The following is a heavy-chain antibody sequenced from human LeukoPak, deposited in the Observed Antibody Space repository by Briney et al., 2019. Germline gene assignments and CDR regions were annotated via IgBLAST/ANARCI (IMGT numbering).Heavy chain of an antibody. CDR3: AREPPRYSSSLAFDI. CDR2: INPNSGGT. D-gene: IGHD3-22*01. Sequence: VASVKVSCKASGYTFTGYYMHWVRQAPGQGLEWMGWINPNSGGTNYAQKFQGRVTMTRDTSISTAYMELSRLRSDDTAVYYCAREPPRYSSSLAFDIWGQGTMVTVSS. V-gene: IGHV1-2*02. CDR1: GYTFTGYY. J-gene: IGHJ3*02.